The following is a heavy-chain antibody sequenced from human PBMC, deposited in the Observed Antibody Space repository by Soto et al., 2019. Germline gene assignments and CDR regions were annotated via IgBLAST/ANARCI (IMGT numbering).Heavy chain of an antibody. D-gene: IGHD6-13*01. V-gene: IGHV3-23*01. CDR1: EFTFSSSA. CDR2: ISGTGSST. Sequence: GGSLRLSCAASEFTFSSSAMSWVRQAPGKGLEWVSVISGTGSSTYYADSVRGRFTISRDNSKNTLYLQMNSLRAEDTAVYYCAKVDGVAAAGRSGIDYWGQGTLVTVSS. CDR3: AKVDGVAAAGRSGIDY. J-gene: IGHJ4*02.